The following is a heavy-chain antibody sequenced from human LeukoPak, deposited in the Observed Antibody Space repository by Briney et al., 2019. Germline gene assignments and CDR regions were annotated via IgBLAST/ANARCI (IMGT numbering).Heavy chain of an antibody. Sequence: ASVKVSCKASGYTFTSYGISWVRQAPGQGLEWMGWISAYNGSTNYAQKLQGRVTMTTDTSTSTAYMELRSLRSDDTAVYYCASSYDFWSGYYTLYYWGQGTLVTVSS. J-gene: IGHJ4*02. CDR2: ISAYNGST. D-gene: IGHD3-3*01. CDR1: GYTFTSYG. CDR3: ASSYDFWSGYYTLYY. V-gene: IGHV1-18*01.